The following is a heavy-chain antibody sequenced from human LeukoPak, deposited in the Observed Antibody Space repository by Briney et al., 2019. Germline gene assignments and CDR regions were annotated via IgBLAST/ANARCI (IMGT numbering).Heavy chain of an antibody. V-gene: IGHV4-39*01. Sequence: SEILSLTCSVSGGSISSSSYYWGWIRQPPGKGLEWIATMYYSGITYYNPSLKSRVTLSVDTSKNQFSLHLTSVTAADTAVYYCARHFSSAWYSNDYWGQGTLVTVSS. CDR2: MYYSGIT. J-gene: IGHJ4*02. CDR1: GGSISSSSYY. CDR3: ARHFSSAWYSNDY. D-gene: IGHD6-19*01.